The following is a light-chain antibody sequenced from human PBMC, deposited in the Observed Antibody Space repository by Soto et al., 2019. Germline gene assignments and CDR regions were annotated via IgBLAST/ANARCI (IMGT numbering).Light chain of an antibody. CDR2: DVT. J-gene: IGLJ3*02. V-gene: IGLV2-14*01. CDR3: SSHTSSDTLL. CDR1: ISDVGTYNY. Sequence: QSALTQPASVSGSPGQSITISCTGIISDVGTYNYVSWYQQHPGKAPQLMIYDVTNRPSGVSNRFSGSKSGNTASLTISGLQAEDEADYYCSSHTSSDTLLFGGGTKVTVL.